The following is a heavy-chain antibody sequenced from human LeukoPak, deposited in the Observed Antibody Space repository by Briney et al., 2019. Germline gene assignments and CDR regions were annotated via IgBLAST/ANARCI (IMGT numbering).Heavy chain of an antibody. CDR2: IYYSGST. D-gene: IGHD3-3*02. CDR3: ARGIFGVVTRGPDY. CDR1: GGSISSYY. Sequence: SETLSLTCTVSGGSISSYYWSWIRQPPGKGLEGIGSIYYSGSTNHNPSLKSRVTISVDTAKNQFSLKLSSVTAADTAVYYCARGIFGVVTRGPDYWGQGTLVTVSS. J-gene: IGHJ4*02. V-gene: IGHV4-59*01.